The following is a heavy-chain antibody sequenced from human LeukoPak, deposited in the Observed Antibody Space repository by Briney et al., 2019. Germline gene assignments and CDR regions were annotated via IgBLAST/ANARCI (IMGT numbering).Heavy chain of an antibody. Sequence: GASVKVSCKASGYTCTGYYMHWVRQAPGQALEWMGWINPNSGGTNYAQKFQGRVTMTRDTSISTAYMELSRLRSDDTAVYYFERDRIYCSSTSCYTEEIDYWGQGTLVTVSS. V-gene: IGHV1-2*02. CDR3: ERDRIYCSSTSCYTEEIDY. D-gene: IGHD2-2*02. J-gene: IGHJ4*02. CDR1: GYTCTGYY. CDR2: INPNSGGT.